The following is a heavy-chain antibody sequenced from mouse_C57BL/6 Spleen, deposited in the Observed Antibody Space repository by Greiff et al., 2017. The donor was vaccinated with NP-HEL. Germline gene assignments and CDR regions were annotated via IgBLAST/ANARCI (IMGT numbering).Heavy chain of an antibody. V-gene: IGHV1-53*01. CDR2: INPSNGGT. CDR3: ARMQIYYDYENYFDY. Sequence: QVQLQQPGTELVKPGASVKLSCKASGYTFTSYWMHWVKQRPGQGLEWIGNINPSNGGTNYNEKFKSKATLTVDKSSSTAYMQLSSLTSEDSAVYYCARMQIYYDYENYFDYWGQGTTLTVSS. J-gene: IGHJ2*01. D-gene: IGHD2-4*01. CDR1: GYTFTSYW.